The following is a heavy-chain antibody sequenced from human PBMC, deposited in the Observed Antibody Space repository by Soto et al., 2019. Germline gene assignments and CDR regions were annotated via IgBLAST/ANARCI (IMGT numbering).Heavy chain of an antibody. CDR3: AKDEVRVEVGVLDYYGLDV. Sequence: QVQLVESGGGVVQPGRSLRLSCAASGFTFSSYGMHWVRQAPGKGLEWVAVILYDGNKKYYADSVKGRFTISRDNSKNTLYLKSDSLRGEDTAVYYCAKDEVRVEVGVLDYYGLDVWGQGTTVTVSS. D-gene: IGHD2-15*01. V-gene: IGHV3-30*18. J-gene: IGHJ6*02. CDR1: GFTFSSYG. CDR2: ILYDGNKK.